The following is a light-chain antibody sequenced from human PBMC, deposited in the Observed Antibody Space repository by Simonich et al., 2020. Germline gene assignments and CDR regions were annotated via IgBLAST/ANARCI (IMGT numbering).Light chain of an antibody. CDR3: QQYYSTPPLT. Sequence: DIVMTQSPDSLAVSLGERATINCKSSPSVLSSSNNKNYLAWYQQKPGQPPKLLIYWASTRESGVPDRFSGSGSGTDFTLTISSLQAEDVAVYYCQQYYSTPPLTFGGGTKVVIK. CDR1: PSVLSSSNNKNY. J-gene: IGKJ4*01. V-gene: IGKV4-1*01. CDR2: WAS.